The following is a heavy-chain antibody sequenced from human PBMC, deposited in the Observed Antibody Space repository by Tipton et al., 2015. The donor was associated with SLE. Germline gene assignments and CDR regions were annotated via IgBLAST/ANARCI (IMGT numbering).Heavy chain of an antibody. J-gene: IGHJ6*02. Sequence: TLSLTCTVSGDSINSDGYFWTWIRQPPGKGLEWIGSFYHSGSTYYNPSLKSRVTISVDTSKNQFSLKLSSVTAADTAVYYCARFSSTLNYGMDVWGQGTTVTVSS. CDR2: FYHSGST. CDR3: ARFSSTLNYGMDV. CDR1: GDSINSDGYF. V-gene: IGHV4-39*07. D-gene: IGHD2-2*01.